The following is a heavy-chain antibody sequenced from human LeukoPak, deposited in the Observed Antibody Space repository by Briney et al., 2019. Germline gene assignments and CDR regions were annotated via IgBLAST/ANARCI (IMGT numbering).Heavy chain of an antibody. CDR2: ISWNSGSI. CDR3: AKGSCSSTNCYLSDY. D-gene: IGHD2-2*01. CDR1: GFTFDDYA. J-gene: IGHJ4*02. V-gene: IGHV3-9*03. Sequence: PGGSLSLSCAASGFTFDDYAMHWVRQAPGKGLEWVSGISWNSGSIGCADSVKGRFTISRDNAKNSLYLQMNSLIPEDMALYYCAKGSCSSTNCYLSDYWGQGTLVTVSS.